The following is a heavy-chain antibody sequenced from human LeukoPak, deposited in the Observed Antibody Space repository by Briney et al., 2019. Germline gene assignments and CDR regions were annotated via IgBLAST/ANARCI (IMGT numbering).Heavy chain of an antibody. J-gene: IGHJ4*02. CDR1: GFTFSSYW. CDR2: MNSDGSNT. V-gene: IGHV3-74*03. Sequence: PGGSLRLSCAASGFTFSSYWMHWVRQAPGKGLLWVSSMNSDGSNTKYADSVKGLFTISRDNANNTLYLQMNSLRAEDTAFYYCARSSATFDYWGQGTLVTVSS. CDR3: ARSSATFDY.